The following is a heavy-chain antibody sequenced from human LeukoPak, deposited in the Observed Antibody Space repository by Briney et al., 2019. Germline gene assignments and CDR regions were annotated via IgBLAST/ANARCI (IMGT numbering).Heavy chain of an antibody. CDR2: IYTSGST. J-gene: IGHJ6*03. CDR1: GGSISSYY. V-gene: IGHV4-4*07. Sequence: PSETLSLTCTVSGGSISSYYWSWIRQPAGKGLEWIGRIYTSGSTNYNPSLKSRVTMSVDTSKNQFSLKLSSVTAADTALYYCAKDSQIFLGQQLLTRYYYYYMDVWGKGTTVTISS. D-gene: IGHD6-13*01. CDR3: AKDSQIFLGQQLLTRYYYYYMDV.